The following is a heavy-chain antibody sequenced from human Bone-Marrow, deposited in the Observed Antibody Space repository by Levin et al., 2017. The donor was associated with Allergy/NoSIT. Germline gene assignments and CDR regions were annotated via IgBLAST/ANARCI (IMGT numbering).Heavy chain of an antibody. Sequence: SQTLSLTCTVSGGAISNTSYYWGWIRQPPGKGLECIGNFNSGGRTYYNPSLESRVTISVDTSKNQFSLKLSSVTAADTAVYYCASRPMGRPFDMWGRGTMVTVSS. CDR1: GGAISNTSYY. D-gene: IGHD2-8*01. J-gene: IGHJ3*02. V-gene: IGHV4-39*01. CDR3: ASRPMGRPFDM. CDR2: FNSGGRT.